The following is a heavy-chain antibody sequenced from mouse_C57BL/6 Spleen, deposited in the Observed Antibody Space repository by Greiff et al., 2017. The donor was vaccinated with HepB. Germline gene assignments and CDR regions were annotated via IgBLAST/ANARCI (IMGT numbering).Heavy chain of an antibody. D-gene: IGHD1-1*01. Sequence: VQLQQSGAELVRPGASVTLSCKASGYTFTDYEMHWVKQTPVQGLEWIGAIDPETGGTAYNQKFKGKAILTADKSSSTAYMELRSLTSEDSAVYYCTRINYYGSPGFAYWGQGTLVTVSA. J-gene: IGHJ3*01. V-gene: IGHV1-15*01. CDR1: GYTFTDYE. CDR2: IDPETGGT. CDR3: TRINYYGSPGFAY.